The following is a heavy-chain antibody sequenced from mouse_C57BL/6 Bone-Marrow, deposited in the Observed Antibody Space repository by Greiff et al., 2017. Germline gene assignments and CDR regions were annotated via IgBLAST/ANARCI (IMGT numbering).Heavy chain of an antibody. V-gene: IGHV1-50*01. D-gene: IGHD1-1*01. CDR1: GYNFTSYW. Sequence: VQLQQPGAELVKPGDSVQLSCKASGYNFTSYWMQWVKQRPGQGLEWIGEIDPSDSYNNYNQKFKGKATLTVDTSSSTAYLQLSILTSEDSAVYYCAGDGSSSYWYFDVWGTGTTVTVSS. CDR3: AGDGSSSYWYFDV. J-gene: IGHJ1*03. CDR2: IDPSDSYN.